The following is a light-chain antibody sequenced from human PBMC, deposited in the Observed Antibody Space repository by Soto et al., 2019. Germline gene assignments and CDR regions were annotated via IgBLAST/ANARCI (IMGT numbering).Light chain of an antibody. CDR3: QQYGSSPLGT. V-gene: IGKV3-20*01. J-gene: IGKJ5*01. Sequence: EIVLTQSPGTLSLSPGERATLSCRASQSVSSSYLAWYQQKPGQAPRLLIYGASSRATGIPDRFSGSGSGTDFTLTISRLEPEDFAVYYCQQYGSSPLGTFGQGTRLE. CDR1: QSVSSSY. CDR2: GAS.